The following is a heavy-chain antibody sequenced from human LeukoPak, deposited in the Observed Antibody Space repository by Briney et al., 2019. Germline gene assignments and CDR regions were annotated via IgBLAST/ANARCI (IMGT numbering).Heavy chain of an antibody. J-gene: IGHJ6*03. CDR1: GFTFSSYW. Sequence: GGSLRLSCAASGFTFSSYWMSWVRQAPGKGLEWVANIKQDGSEKYYVDSVKGRFTISRDNVKNSLYLQMISLRAEDTAVYYCAKQGRDWLRDYYYYMDVWGKGTTVTISS. CDR2: IKQDGSEK. CDR3: AKQGRDWLRDYYYYMDV. V-gene: IGHV3-7*03. D-gene: IGHD3-9*01.